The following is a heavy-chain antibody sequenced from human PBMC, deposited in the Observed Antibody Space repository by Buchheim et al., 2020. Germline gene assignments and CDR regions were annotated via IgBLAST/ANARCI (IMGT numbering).Heavy chain of an antibody. D-gene: IGHD6-13*01. CDR1: RLPVGSNY. CDR2: IYSGGPT. J-gene: IGHJ4*02. V-gene: IGHV3-66*01. CDR3: ARGIPAAGTAFGY. Sequence: EEQVVESGGGLVQPGGSLRLSCAASRLPVGSNYMSWVRQAPGKGLEWVSLIYSGGPTYYADSVKGRFIVSRDTSKDILYIQMNTLRAEDTAVYYCARGIPAAGTAFGYWGQGTL.